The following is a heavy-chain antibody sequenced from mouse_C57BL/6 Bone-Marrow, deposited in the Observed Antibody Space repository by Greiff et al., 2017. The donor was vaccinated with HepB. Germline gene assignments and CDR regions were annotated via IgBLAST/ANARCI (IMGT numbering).Heavy chain of an antibody. V-gene: IGHV5-6*01. CDR2: ISSGGSYT. CDR1: GFTFSSYG. D-gene: IGHD1-1*01. CDR3: ARHGILFPNFDY. Sequence: EVKLVESGGDLVKPGGSLKLSCAASGFTFSSYGMSWVRQTPDKRLEWVATISSGGSYTYYPDSVKGRFPISRDNAKNTLYLQMSSLKSEDTAMYYCARHGILFPNFDYWGQGTTLTVSS. J-gene: IGHJ2*01.